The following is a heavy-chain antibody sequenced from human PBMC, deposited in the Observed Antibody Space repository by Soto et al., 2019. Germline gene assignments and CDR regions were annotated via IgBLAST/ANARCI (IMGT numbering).Heavy chain of an antibody. J-gene: IGHJ3*02. CDR3: ARGESEGGSCRAFDI. D-gene: IGHD2-15*01. V-gene: IGHV4-31*03. CDR1: GGSISSGGYY. CDR2: IYYSGST. Sequence: SETLSLTCTVSGGSISSGGYYWSWIRQHPGKGLEWIGYIYYSGSTYYNPSLKSRVTISVDTSKNQFSLKLSSVTAADTAVYYCARGESEGGSCRAFDIWGQGTMVTV.